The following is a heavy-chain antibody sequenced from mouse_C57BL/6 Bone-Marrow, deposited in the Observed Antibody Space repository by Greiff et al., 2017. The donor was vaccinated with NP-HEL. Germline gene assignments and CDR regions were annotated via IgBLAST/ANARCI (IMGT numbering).Heavy chain of an antibody. Sequence: EVKLMESGGGLVQPGGSLKLSCAASGFTFSDYYMYWVRQTPEKRLEWVAYISNGGGSTYYLDTVKGRFTISRDNAKNTLYLQMSRLKSEDTAMYYCARPYGSFYYAMDYWGQGTSVTVSS. CDR2: ISNGGGST. J-gene: IGHJ4*01. CDR3: ARPYGSFYYAMDY. V-gene: IGHV5-12*01. D-gene: IGHD1-1*01. CDR1: GFTFSDYY.